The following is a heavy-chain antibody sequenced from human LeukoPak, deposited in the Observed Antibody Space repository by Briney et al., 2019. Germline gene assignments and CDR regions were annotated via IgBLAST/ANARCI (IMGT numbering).Heavy chain of an antibody. V-gene: IGHV1-69*13. Sequence: GASVTVSFKASGGTFSSYAISWVRQAPGQGLEWMGGIIPIFGTANYAQKFQGRVTITADESTSTAYMELSSLRSEDTAVYYCARGPVGATHFDYWGQGTLVTVSS. J-gene: IGHJ4*02. CDR3: ARGPVGATHFDY. D-gene: IGHD1-26*01. CDR1: GGTFSSYA. CDR2: IIPIFGTA.